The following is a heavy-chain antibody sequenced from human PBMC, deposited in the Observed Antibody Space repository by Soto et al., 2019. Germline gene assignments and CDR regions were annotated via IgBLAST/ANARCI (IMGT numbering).Heavy chain of an antibody. CDR2: IRTYNGNS. CDR1: GYSFTSLG. J-gene: IGHJ4*02. D-gene: IGHD3-16*01. CDR3: ARGDYGDY. Sequence: QVQLVQSGAEVKKPGASVKVSCKASGYSFTSLGISWVRQAPGQGPEWMGWIRTYNGNSWYAENLQGRVTMTTDTSTSTVYMELRSLRFDDTAVYYCARGDYGDYWGQVTLITVSS. V-gene: IGHV1-18*01.